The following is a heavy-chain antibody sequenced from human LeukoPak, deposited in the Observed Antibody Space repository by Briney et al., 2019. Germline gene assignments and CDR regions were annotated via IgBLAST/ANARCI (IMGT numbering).Heavy chain of an antibody. J-gene: IGHJ6*03. CDR2: IRYDGSSK. Sequence: PGGSLRLSCAASGFTFSSYGMHWVRQAPGKGLEWVTFIRYDGSSKHYADSVKGRFAISRDNSKNTLYLQMNNLRAEDTAVYYCAKGKGSGSDLFYSYYYMDVWGKGTTVTVSS. V-gene: IGHV3-30*02. CDR3: AKGKGSGSDLFYSYYYMDV. CDR1: GFTFSSYG. D-gene: IGHD1-26*01.